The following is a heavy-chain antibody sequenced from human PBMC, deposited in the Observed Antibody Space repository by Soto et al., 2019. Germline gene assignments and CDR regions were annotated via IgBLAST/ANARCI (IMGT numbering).Heavy chain of an antibody. J-gene: IGHJ6*02. V-gene: IGHV4-31*03. Sequence: PSETLSLTCTVSGGSISSGGYYWSWIRQHPGKGLEWIGYIYYSGSTYYNPSLKSRVTISVDTSKNQFSLKLSSVTAADTAVYYCARETQQRYYYYGMDVWGQGTTVTVSS. CDR1: GGSISSGGYY. CDR2: IYYSGST. CDR3: ARETQQRYYYYGMDV.